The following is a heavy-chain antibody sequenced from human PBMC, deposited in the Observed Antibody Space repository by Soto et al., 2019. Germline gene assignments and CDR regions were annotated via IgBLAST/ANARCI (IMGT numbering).Heavy chain of an antibody. V-gene: IGHV3-30-3*01. Sequence: QVQLVESGGGVVQPGGSLRLSCEASGFVVGRYILHWVRQAPGTGLAWVAVMSYDGDSEFYEDSVRGRFTISRDNSKSTLYLQMNRLRLEDTAVYYCARDPSSSLDYVWGTEPGSAFDIWGPGTMVTVSS. CDR2: MSYDGDSE. D-gene: IGHD3-16*01. CDR1: GFVVGRYI. J-gene: IGHJ3*02. CDR3: ARDPSSSLDYVWGTEPGSAFDI.